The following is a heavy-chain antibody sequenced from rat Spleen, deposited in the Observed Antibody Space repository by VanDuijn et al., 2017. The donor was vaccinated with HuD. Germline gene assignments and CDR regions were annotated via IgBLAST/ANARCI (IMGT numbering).Heavy chain of an antibody. J-gene: IGHJ2*01. CDR3: ITEEGVNYFAY. V-gene: IGHV5-20*01. CDR1: GFTFSNYD. Sequence: EVQLVESDGGLVQPGGSMKLSCAASGFTFSNYDMAWVRQAPTKGLEWVASMSYDGSSFYYRDSVRGRFTISRNNAEGTLYLQMDSLRSEDTATYYCITEEGVNYFAYWGHGVMVTVSS. D-gene: IGHD1-11*01. CDR2: MSYDGSSF.